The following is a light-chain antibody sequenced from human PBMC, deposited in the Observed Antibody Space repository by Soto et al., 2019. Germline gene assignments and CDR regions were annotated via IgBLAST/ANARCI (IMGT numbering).Light chain of an antibody. Sequence: DVQMTQSPSFVSASIGDRVTITCRASEDLRKWLVWYQQKPGKAPKLLISEVSTLQSGVPSRFSGGGSGTDFTLTINNLQPEDVATYYCQQTDSFPLTFGGGTTVDIK. CDR3: QQTDSFPLT. V-gene: IGKV1D-12*01. CDR1: EDLRKW. CDR2: EVS. J-gene: IGKJ4*01.